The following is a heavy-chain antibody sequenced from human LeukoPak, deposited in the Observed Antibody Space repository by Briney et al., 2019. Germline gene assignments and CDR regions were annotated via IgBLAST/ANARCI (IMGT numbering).Heavy chain of an antibody. CDR1: GYTFTGYY. CDR3: ARERGRIQLWLQYY. D-gene: IGHD5-18*01. CDR2: INPNSGGT. V-gene: IGHV1-2*02. J-gene: IGHJ4*02. Sequence: ASVKVSCKASGYTFTGYYMHWVRQAPGQGLEWMGWINPNSGGTNYAQKFQGRVTMTRDTSISTAYMELSRLRSDYTAVYYCARERGRIQLWLQYYWGQGTLVTVSS.